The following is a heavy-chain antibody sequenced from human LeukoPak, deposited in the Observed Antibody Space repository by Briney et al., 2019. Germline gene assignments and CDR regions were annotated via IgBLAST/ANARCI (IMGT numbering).Heavy chain of an antibody. Sequence: SETLSLTCIVSGVSIRTYYWTWIRQPPGKGLEWIGYIYYSGSTSYNPSLKSRVTMSLDTSKSQFSLELSSVAAADTAVYYCSTTIRGWYGVGDYWGQGVLVTVSS. CDR2: IYYSGST. CDR3: STTIRGWYGVGDY. J-gene: IGHJ4*02. V-gene: IGHV4-59*01. CDR1: GVSIRTYY. D-gene: IGHD6-19*01.